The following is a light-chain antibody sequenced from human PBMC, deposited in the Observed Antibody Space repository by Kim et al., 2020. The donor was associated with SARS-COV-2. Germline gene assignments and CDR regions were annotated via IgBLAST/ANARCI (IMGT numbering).Light chain of an antibody. CDR2: WAS. Sequence: DIVMTQSPDSLAVSLRERATLNCKSSQTVLYNSNNKNYLAWYQQKPGQAPKLLIYWASIRESGVSDRFSGSGSETDFTLTISSLQAEDVAVYYCQQYYSTPPSFGQGTKLEIK. CDR1: QTVLYNSNNKNY. V-gene: IGKV4-1*01. J-gene: IGKJ2*03. CDR3: QQYYSTPPS.